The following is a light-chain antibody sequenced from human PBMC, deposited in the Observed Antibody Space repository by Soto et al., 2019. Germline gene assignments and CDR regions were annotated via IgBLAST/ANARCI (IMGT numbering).Light chain of an antibody. CDR1: QSVSSNY. J-gene: IGKJ4*01. Sequence: EIVLTQSPGTLSLSPCERASLSSSASQSVSSNYLAWYQEKLGQAPRLLIYGASKRATDIPDRFSGSGSGTDFTLTISRLEPEDFAVYYCRQYGTSLGFPVGGGTKVDIK. CDR2: GAS. CDR3: RQYGTSLGFP. V-gene: IGKV3-20*01.